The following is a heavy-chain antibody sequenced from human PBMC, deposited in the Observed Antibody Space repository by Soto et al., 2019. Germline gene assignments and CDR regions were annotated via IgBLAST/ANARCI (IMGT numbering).Heavy chain of an antibody. CDR3: ACGSGAYYYYYGMGV. D-gene: IGHD3-10*01. V-gene: IGHV3-48*02. J-gene: IGHJ6*02. Sequence: GGSLRLSCAASGFTFSSYSMNWVRQAPGKGLEWVSYISSSSSTIYYADSVKGRFTISRDNAKNSLYLQMNSLRDEDTAVYYCACGSGAYYYYYGMGVWGQGTTVTVSS. CDR1: GFTFSSYS. CDR2: ISSSSSTI.